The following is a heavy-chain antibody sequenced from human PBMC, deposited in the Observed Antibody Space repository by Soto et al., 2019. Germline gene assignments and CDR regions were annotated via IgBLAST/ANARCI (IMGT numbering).Heavy chain of an antibody. CDR3: AKSYYSGYDLGVDDY. V-gene: IGHV3-23*01. CDR2: ISGSGGST. J-gene: IGHJ4*02. CDR1: GFTFSSYA. Sequence: EVQLLESGGGLVQPGGSLRLSCAASGFTFSSYAMSWVRQAPGKGLEWVSAISGSGGSTYYADSVKGRFTTSRDNSKNTLYLQMNSLRAEDTAVYYCAKSYYSGYDLGVDDYWGQGTLVTVSS. D-gene: IGHD5-12*01.